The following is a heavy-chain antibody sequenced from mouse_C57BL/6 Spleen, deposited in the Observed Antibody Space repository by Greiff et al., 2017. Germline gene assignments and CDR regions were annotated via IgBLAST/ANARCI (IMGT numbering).Heavy chain of an antibody. V-gene: IGHV1-64*01. J-gene: IGHJ2*01. CDR1: GYTFTSYW. CDR3: ARSPDYDYAPDY. CDR2: IHPNSGST. D-gene: IGHD2-4*01. Sequence: QVQLQQPGAELVKPGASVKLSCKASGYTFTSYWMHWVKQRPGQGLEWIGMIHPNSGSTNYNEKFKSKATLTVDKSSSTAYMQLSSLTSEDSAVYYCARSPDYDYAPDYWGQGTTLTVSS.